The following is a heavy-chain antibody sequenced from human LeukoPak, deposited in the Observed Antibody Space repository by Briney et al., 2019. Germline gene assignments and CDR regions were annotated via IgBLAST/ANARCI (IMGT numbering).Heavy chain of an antibody. J-gene: IGHJ4*02. D-gene: IGHD3-22*01. CDR1: GFSFSSYS. Sequence: PGGSLRLSCAASGFSFSSYSMNWVRQAPGKGLEWVSYITSGSSTIYYADSVKGRFTISRDNAKNSLYLQINSLRDEDTAVYYCAATYYYDGSGDYWGQGTLVTVSS. V-gene: IGHV3-48*02. CDR3: AATYYYDGSGDY. CDR2: ITSGSSTI.